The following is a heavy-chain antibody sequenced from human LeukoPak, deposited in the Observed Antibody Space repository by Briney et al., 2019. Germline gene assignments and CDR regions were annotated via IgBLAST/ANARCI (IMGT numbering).Heavy chain of an antibody. CDR3: AKYSRSVTTFLHRFDP. D-gene: IGHD4-11*01. CDR1: GFTFSSYA. Sequence: GGSLRLSCAASGFTFSSYAMSWVRQAPGKGLEWVSAISGSGGSTYYADSVKGRFTISRDNSKNTLYLQMNSLRAEDTAVYYCAKYSRSVTTFLHRFDPWGQGTLVTVSS. V-gene: IGHV3-23*01. J-gene: IGHJ5*02. CDR2: ISGSGGST.